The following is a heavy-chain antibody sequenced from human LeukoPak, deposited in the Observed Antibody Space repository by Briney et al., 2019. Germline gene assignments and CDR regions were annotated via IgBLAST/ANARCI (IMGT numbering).Heavy chain of an antibody. CDR1: GSISSYY. CDR3: AGLRSTVAWASFDY. CDR2: SYFTGNP. V-gene: IGHV4-59*08. Sequence: SETLSLTCVVSGSISSYYWTWIRQPPGKGLEWIGHSYFTGNPNYNPSLKSRVTISVDPPKNQFSLKLTSVTAADTAVYYCAGLRSTVAWASFDYWGQGILVTVSS. J-gene: IGHJ4*02. D-gene: IGHD4-23*01.